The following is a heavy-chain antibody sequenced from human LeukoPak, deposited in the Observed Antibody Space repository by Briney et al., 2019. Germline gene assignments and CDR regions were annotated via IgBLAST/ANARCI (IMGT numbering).Heavy chain of an antibody. CDR3: ARLVGGPDYYYFYYMDV. CDR1: GYNFTPYW. D-gene: IGHD2-15*01. V-gene: IGHV5-51*01. J-gene: IGHJ6*03. CDR2: TFPGDSYS. Sequence: GESLKISCKGSGYNFTPYWIVWVRQMPGKGLEWMGMTFPGDSYSIYSPSFQGQVTISADKSISTAYLQWGSLKASDTAMYYCARLVGGPDYYYFYYMDVWGEGTTVTISS.